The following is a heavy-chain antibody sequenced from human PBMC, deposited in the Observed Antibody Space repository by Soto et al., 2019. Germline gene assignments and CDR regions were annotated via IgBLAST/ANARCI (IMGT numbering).Heavy chain of an antibody. CDR3: ARWESIQVSKNWVAP. CDR1: GFSFSSYG. CDR2: IWYDGSNK. J-gene: IGHJ5*02. Sequence: QVQLVESGGGVVQPGRSLRLSCAASGFSFSSYGMHWVRQAPGKGLEWVAVIWYDGSNKYYADSVKGRFTISRDNSKNTMELQIISRRAEDTAVDYYARWESIQVSKNWVAPWGQGTLVTVSS. D-gene: IGHD1-26*01. V-gene: IGHV3-33*01.